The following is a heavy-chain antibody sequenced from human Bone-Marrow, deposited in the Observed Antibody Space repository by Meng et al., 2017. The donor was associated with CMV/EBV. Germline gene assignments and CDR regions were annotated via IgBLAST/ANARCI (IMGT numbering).Heavy chain of an antibody. CDR1: GYSISGGYY. J-gene: IGHJ5*02. V-gene: IGHV4-38-2*02. D-gene: IGHD6-13*01. Sequence: GSLRLSCTVSGYSISGGYYWAWIRQPPGKGLEWIASIDYSGNTYYNPSLKSRVTISVDTSKNQFSVRLNSVTAADTAVYYCARHIAATPGWFYPWGQGNLVTVSS. CDR2: IDYSGNT. CDR3: ARHIAATPGWFYP.